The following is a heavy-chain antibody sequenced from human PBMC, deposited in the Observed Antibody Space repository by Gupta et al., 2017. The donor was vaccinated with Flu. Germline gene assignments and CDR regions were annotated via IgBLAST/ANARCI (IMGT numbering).Heavy chain of an antibody. V-gene: IGHV1-3*01. CDR3: ARDGGIAVAGTSEYFQH. CDR1: GYTFTSYA. D-gene: IGHD6-19*01. J-gene: IGHJ1*01. Sequence: HVQLVQSGAEVKKPGASVKVSCKASGYTFTSYAMHWVRQAPGQRLEWMGWINAGNGNTKYSQKFQGRVTITRDTSASTAYMELSSLRSEDTAVYYCARDGGIAVAGTSEYFQHWGQGTLVTVSS. CDR2: INAGNGNT.